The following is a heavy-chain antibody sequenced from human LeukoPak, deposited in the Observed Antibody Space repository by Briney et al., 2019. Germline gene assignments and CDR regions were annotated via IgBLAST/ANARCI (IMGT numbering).Heavy chain of an antibody. CDR2: MNPNSGNT. CDR3: ARVAITMVRGGYYYYMDV. CDR1: GYTFTSYD. J-gene: IGHJ6*03. V-gene: IGHV1-8*01. D-gene: IGHD3-10*01. Sequence: ASVKVSCKASGYTFTSYDINWVRQATGQGLEWMGWMNPNSGNTGYAQKFQGRVTMTRNTSISTAYMELSSLRSEDTAVYYCARVAITMVRGGYYYYMDVWGKGTTVTVSS.